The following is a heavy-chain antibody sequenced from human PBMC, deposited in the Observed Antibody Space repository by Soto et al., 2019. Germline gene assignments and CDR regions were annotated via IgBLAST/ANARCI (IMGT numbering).Heavy chain of an antibody. CDR2: ISGSGGST. V-gene: IGHV3-23*01. CDR1: GITFSSYA. CDR3: AKFWSGYYYYGMDV. D-gene: IGHD3-3*01. J-gene: IGHJ6*02. Sequence: GGSLRLSCAASGITFSSYAMSWVRQAPGKGLEWVSAISGSGGSTYYADSVKGRFTISRDNSKNTLYLQMNSLRAEDTAVYYCAKFWSGYYYYGMDVWGQGTTVTVSS.